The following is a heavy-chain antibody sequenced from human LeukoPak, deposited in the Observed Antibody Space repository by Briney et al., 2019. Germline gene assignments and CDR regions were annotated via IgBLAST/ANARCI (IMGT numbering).Heavy chain of an antibody. CDR1: GGSISSYY. CDR3: ARHGEPPKYYYDSSGYPYFDY. J-gene: IGHJ4*02. V-gene: IGHV4-4*07. D-gene: IGHD3-22*01. Sequence: SETLSLTCTVSGGSISSYYWSWIRQPAGKGLEWIGRIYTSGSTNYNPSLKSRVTMSVDTSKNQFSLKLSSVTAADAAVYYCARHGEPPKYYYDSSGYPYFDYWGQGTLVTVSS. CDR2: IYTSGST.